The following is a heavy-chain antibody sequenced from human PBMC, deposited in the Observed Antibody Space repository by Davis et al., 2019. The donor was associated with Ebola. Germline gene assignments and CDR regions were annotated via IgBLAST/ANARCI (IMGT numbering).Heavy chain of an antibody. J-gene: IGHJ4*02. CDR3: ARDSQIPDDYGDQSSGWNHFDY. D-gene: IGHD4-17*01. Sequence: PGGSLRLSCAASGFTFSSYAMHWVRQAPGKGLEWVAVISYDGSNKYYADSVKGRFTISRDNSKNTLYLQMNSLRAEDTAVYYCARDSQIPDDYGDQSSGWNHFDYWGQGTLVTVSS. V-gene: IGHV3-30-3*01. CDR1: GFTFSSYA. CDR2: ISYDGSNK.